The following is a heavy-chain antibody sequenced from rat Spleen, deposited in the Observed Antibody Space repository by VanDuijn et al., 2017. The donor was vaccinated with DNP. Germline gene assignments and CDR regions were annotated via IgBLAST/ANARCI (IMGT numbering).Heavy chain of an antibody. Sequence: QVQLKESGPGLVQPSQTLSLTCTVSGFSLTSNSVHWVRQPPGKGLEWVGAIWSGGSTDYNSALKSRLSISRDPFKSQVFLKMNSLQTEDTAIYFCTRGYRYNPPYAMDVWGQGTAVTVSS. CDR2: IWSGGST. V-gene: IGHV2-1*01. J-gene: IGHJ4*01. CDR1: GFSLTSNS. CDR3: TRGYRYNPPYAMDV. D-gene: IGHD1-5*01.